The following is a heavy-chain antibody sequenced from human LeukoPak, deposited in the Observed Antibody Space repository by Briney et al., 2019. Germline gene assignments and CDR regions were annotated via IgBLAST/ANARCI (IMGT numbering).Heavy chain of an antibody. CDR3: ARATAGRYFDWLSPGSGRTYYYYYYMDV. CDR2: MNPNSGNT. D-gene: IGHD3-9*01. V-gene: IGHV1-8*03. J-gene: IGHJ6*03. CDR1: GYTFTSYD. Sequence: ASVNVSCKASGYTFTSYDINWVRQATGQGREWMGWMNPNSGNTGYAQKFQGRVTITRNTSISTAYMELSSLRSEDPAVYYCARATAGRYFDWLSPGSGRTYYYYYYMDVWGKGTTVTVSS.